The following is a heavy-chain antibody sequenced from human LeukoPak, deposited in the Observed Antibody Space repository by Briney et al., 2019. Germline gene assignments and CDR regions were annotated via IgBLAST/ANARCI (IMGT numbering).Heavy chain of an antibody. D-gene: IGHD2-15*01. CDR2: IGSGGGIT. J-gene: IGHJ3*02. V-gene: IGHV3-23*01. CDR3: AREKKCSGGSCYGDAFDI. Sequence: GGSLRLSCAASGFTFSSFAMSWVRQAPGKGLEWVSGIGSGGGITDFADSVKGRFTISRDNSKNTLYLQMDSLRAEDTAVYYCAREKKCSGGSCYGDAFDIWGQGTMVTVSS. CDR1: GFTFSSFA.